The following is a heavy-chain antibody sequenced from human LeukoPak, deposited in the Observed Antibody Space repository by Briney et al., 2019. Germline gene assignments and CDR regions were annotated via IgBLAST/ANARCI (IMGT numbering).Heavy chain of an antibody. CDR3: ARESNLGPADAFDI. CDR1: GSTFSSYG. Sequence: GGSLRLSCAASGSTFSSYGMHWVRQAPGKGLEWVAVIWYGGSNKYYADSVKGRFTISRDNSKNTLYLQMNSLRAEDTAVYYCARESNLGPADAFDIWGQGTMVTVSS. CDR2: IWYGGSNK. J-gene: IGHJ3*02. V-gene: IGHV3-33*08.